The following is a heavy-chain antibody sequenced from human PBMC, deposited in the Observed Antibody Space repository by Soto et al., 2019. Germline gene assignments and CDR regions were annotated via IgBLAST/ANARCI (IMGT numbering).Heavy chain of an antibody. Sequence: GGSLRLSCAASGFTFSSYSMNWVRQAPGKGLEWVSSISSSSSYIYYADSVKGRFTISRDNAKNSLYLQMNSLRAEDTAVYYCARDGAGLYCTNGVCYEALDYYYYGMDVWGQGTTV. CDR3: ARDGAGLYCTNGVCYEALDYYYYGMDV. D-gene: IGHD2-8*01. CDR1: GFTFSSYS. V-gene: IGHV3-21*01. CDR2: ISSSSSYI. J-gene: IGHJ6*02.